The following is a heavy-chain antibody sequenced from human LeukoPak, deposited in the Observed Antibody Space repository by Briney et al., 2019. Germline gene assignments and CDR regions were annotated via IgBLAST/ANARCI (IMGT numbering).Heavy chain of an antibody. J-gene: IGHJ4*02. V-gene: IGHV3-7*01. D-gene: IGHD6-19*01. CDR1: GFTVSSNY. Sequence: PGGSLRLSCAASGFTVSSNYMSWVRQAPGKGLEWVANIKQDGSEKYYVDSVKGRFTISRDNAKNSLYLQMNSLRAEDTAVYYCAREDSSGWYAAFDYWGQGTLVTVSS. CDR3: AREDSSGWYAAFDY. CDR2: IKQDGSEK.